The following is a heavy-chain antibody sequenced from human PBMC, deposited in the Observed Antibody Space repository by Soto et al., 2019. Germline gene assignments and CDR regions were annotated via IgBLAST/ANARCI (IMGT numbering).Heavy chain of an antibody. CDR1: GDTSTSYY. J-gene: IGHJ5*01. D-gene: IGHD3-22*01. CDR2: IHNSGTS. CDR3: ARDFYDSVGYTWFDS. V-gene: IGHV4-59*01. Sequence: SETLSLTCTVSGDTSTSYYWGWIRQAPGKGLEWIGHIHNSGTSTHNPSLNGRVTISIDMSKKQFSLKLTSLTSADTAVYHCARDFYDSVGYTWFDSWSQGTLVTVSS.